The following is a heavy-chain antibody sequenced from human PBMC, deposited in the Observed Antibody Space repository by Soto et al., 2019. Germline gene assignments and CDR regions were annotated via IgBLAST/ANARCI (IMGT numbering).Heavy chain of an antibody. V-gene: IGHV1-69*01. CDR1: GGSFRTYA. J-gene: IGHJ2*01. D-gene: IGHD2-21*01. CDR2: IMPMLAAP. CDR3: ARVGPPSPSVIWFFDL. Sequence: QGQLVQSGAEVKKPGSSVKVSCKASGGSFRTYAINWVRQAPGQGLEWMGGIMPMLAAPIYAQKFQGRLTITADESTTTVYMELSSLTSEDTAVYYCARVGPPSPSVIWFFDLWGRGTLVTVSS.